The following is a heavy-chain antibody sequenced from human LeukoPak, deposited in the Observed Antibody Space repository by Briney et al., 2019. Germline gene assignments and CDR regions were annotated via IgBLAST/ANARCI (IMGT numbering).Heavy chain of an antibody. CDR2: INHSGST. CDR1: GVSFSGYY. J-gene: IGHJ6*01. V-gene: IGHV4-34*01. Sequence: SETLSLTCAASGVSFSGYYRSWIRQPPGKGLEWIWEINHSGSTNYNPSLKSRVTLSVDTSKNQLSLKLSSVTAADTAVYYWLLWFGKLSLHYGMDVWGQGTKVTASS. CDR3: LLWFGKLSLHYGMDV. D-gene: IGHD3-10*01.